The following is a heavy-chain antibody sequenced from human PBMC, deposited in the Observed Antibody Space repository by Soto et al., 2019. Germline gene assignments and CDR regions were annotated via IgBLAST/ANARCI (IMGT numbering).Heavy chain of an antibody. D-gene: IGHD2-15*01. Sequence: SETLSLTCTVSGGSISSSSYYWGWIRQPPGKGLEWIGSIYYSGSTYYNQSLKSRVTISVDTSKKQISQKMSPVTAADAAVYYCARDSGGRDIVVVVAARHLGMDVWGQGTTVTVSS. CDR1: GGSISSSSYY. J-gene: IGHJ6*02. V-gene: IGHV4-39*07. CDR2: IYYSGST. CDR3: ARDSGGRDIVVVVAARHLGMDV.